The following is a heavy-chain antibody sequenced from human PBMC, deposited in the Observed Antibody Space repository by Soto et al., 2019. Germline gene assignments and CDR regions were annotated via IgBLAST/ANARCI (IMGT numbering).Heavy chain of an antibody. CDR2: ISWNSGSI. Sequence: SLRLSCAASGFTFDDYAMHWVRQAPGKGLEWVSGISWNSGSIGYADSVKGRFTISRDNAKNSLYLQMNSLRAEDTALYYCAKDKSSSRYYFDYWGQGTLVTVSS. V-gene: IGHV3-9*01. CDR3: AKDKSSSRYYFDY. CDR1: GFTFDDYA. J-gene: IGHJ4*02. D-gene: IGHD6-19*01.